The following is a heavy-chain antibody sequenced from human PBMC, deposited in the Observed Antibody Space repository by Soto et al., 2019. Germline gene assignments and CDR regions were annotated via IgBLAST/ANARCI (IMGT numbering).Heavy chain of an antibody. CDR3: AIGAGSSWCFI. CDR2: ISGDGSVI. D-gene: IGHD6-13*01. Sequence: EVQLVESGGGLIQPGASLRLSCAASGFTFSSQNMNWVRQAPGKGLEWISYISGDGSVIFYADSLKGRFIISRDNAKNSLYLQMSNLRADDTAVYYCAIGAGSSWCFIWGQGTLVSVPS. V-gene: IGHV3-48*01. J-gene: IGHJ4*02. CDR1: GFTFSSQN.